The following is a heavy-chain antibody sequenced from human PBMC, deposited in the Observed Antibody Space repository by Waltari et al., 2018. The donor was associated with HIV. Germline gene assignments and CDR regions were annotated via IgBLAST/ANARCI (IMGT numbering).Heavy chain of an antibody. Sequence: LVDSGGGVVKTGGSIRLTCEASGFDLGHYSMNWGRQSPMRGLEWVASIRRGNNEKHYLDSVRGRFAISRDISESSVYLQMESLKEDDTATYFCVRDDPGYGPIDYWGQGTLVTV. CDR3: VRDDPGYGPIDY. V-gene: IGHV3-21*04. J-gene: IGHJ4*02. CDR2: IRRGNNEK. D-gene: IGHD3-16*01. CDR1: GFDLGHYS.